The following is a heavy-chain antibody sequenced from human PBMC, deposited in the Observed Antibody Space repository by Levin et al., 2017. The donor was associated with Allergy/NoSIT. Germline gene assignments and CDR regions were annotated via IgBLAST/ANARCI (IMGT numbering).Heavy chain of an antibody. CDR3: ARDFRASGYSCDSY. Sequence: GGSLRLSCAASGFLFNRYWMSWVRQAPGKGLEWVANIKEDGSEKYYVDPVKGRFTISRDNAKNSLYLQMNSLSAEDTAVYYCARDFRASGYSCDSYWGQGTLVSVSS. D-gene: IGHD2-15*01. CDR1: GFLFNRYW. V-gene: IGHV3-7*04. CDR2: IKEDGSEK. J-gene: IGHJ4*02.